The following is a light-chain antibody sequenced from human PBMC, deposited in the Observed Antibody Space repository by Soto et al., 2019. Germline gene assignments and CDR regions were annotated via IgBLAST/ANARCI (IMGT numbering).Light chain of an antibody. CDR1: SSDVGNYNY. CDR3: SSYTSSSTLI. V-gene: IGLV2-14*03. Sequence: QSVLTQPRSVSGSPGQSVTISCTGTSSDVGNYNYVSWYQQHPGKAPKLMIYDVSKRPSGVSNRFSGSKSGNTASLTISGLQAEDEAAYYCSSYTSSSTLIFGGGTKLTVL. J-gene: IGLJ2*01. CDR2: DVS.